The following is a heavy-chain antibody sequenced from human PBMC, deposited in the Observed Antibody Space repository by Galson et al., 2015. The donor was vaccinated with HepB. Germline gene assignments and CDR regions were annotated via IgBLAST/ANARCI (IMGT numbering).Heavy chain of an antibody. V-gene: IGHV3-9*01. Sequence: FLKPLCAASGFTLDEHAMHWVQQAPGEGLEWVSGISWNSGSIGYADSVKGRFTISRDNAKNSLYLQMNSLRAEETALYYCSKDLGVVAGRGAFDIWGQGTMVTVSS. J-gene: IGHJ3*02. CDR1: GFTLDEHA. D-gene: IGHD6-19*01. CDR2: ISWNSGSI. CDR3: SKDLGVVAGRGAFDI.